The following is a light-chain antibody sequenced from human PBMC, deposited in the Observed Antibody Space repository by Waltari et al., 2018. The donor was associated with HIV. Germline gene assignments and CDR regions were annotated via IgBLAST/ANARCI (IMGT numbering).Light chain of an antibody. CDR2: WAS. CDR3: QQYYITPFT. J-gene: IGKJ3*01. CDR1: PSVLYSSNNKNY. Sequence: DIVMTQSPDSLAVSLGERATINCKSSPSVLYSSNNKNYLAWYQQKPGQPPKLLIYWASTRESGVPDRFSGSGSGTDFTLTISSLQAEDVAVYYCQQYYITPFTFGPGTKVDIK. V-gene: IGKV4-1*01.